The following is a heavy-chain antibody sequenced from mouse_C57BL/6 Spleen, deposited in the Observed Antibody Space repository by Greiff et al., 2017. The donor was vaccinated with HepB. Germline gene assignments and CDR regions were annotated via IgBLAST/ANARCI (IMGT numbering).Heavy chain of an antibody. CDR2: INPNNGGT. CDR3: ARYSSGYSPWFAY. CDR1: GYTFTDYN. Sequence: VQLQQSGPELVKPGASVKMSCKASGYTFTDYNMHWVKQSHGKSLEWIGYINPNNGGTSYNQKFKGKATLTVNKSSSTAYMELRSLTSEDSAVYYCARYSSGYSPWFAYWGQGTLVTVSA. V-gene: IGHV1-22*01. D-gene: IGHD3-2*02. J-gene: IGHJ3*01.